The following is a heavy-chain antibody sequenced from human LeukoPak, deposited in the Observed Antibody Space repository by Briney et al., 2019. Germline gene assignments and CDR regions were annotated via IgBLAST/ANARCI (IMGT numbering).Heavy chain of an antibody. J-gene: IGHJ4*02. Sequence: GGSLRLSCAASGFTFSSYGMSWVRQAPGKGLEWVSAISGSGGSTNYADSVKGRFTISRENSKNTLYLQMNSLRTEDTAVYYCAKDVAYTFDYWGQGTLVTVSS. V-gene: IGHV3-23*01. CDR3: AKDVAYTFDY. CDR2: ISGSGGST. D-gene: IGHD3-16*01. CDR1: GFTFSSYG.